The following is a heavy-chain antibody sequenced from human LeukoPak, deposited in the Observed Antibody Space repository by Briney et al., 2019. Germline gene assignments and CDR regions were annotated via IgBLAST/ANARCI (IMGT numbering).Heavy chain of an antibody. CDR1: GGSTSSCSSY. CDR2: IYYTGRT. D-gene: IGHD4-17*01. Sequence: AQTLALTCTVSGGSTSSCSSYGGWIRQPPGKEVEWIGSIYYTGRTFYNPSRKSRVTITVDTSKSQFSLNLSSVTAADTAVYHCARQDPSDHRDPTWFDPWGQGSLVTISS. CDR3: ARQDPSDHRDPTWFDP. V-gene: IGHV4-39*01. J-gene: IGHJ5*02.